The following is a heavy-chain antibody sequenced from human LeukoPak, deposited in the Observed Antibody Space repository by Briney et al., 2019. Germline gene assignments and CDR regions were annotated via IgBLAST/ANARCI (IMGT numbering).Heavy chain of an antibody. Sequence: PGGSLRPSCAASGFTFDDYGMSWVRQAPGKGLEWVSGINWNGGSTGYADSVKGRFTISRDNAKDSLYLQMNSLRAEDTALYYCARDMEHRDAFDIWGQGTMVTVSS. V-gene: IGHV3-20*04. J-gene: IGHJ3*02. D-gene: IGHD1-26*01. CDR2: INWNGGST. CDR1: GFTFDDYG. CDR3: ARDMEHRDAFDI.